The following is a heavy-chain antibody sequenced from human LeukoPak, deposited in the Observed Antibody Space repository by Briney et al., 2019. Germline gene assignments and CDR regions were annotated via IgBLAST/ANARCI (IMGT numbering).Heavy chain of an antibody. J-gene: IGHJ6*03. CDR3: ARDQGGTIGLYHYYYMDV. Sequence: GGSLRLSCAASGFTFSSYSMSWVRQAPGKGLEWVSSISSSSNYIYYADSLKGRFTISRDNAKNSLYLQMNSLRAEDTAVYYCARDQGGTIGLYHYYYMDVWGKGATVTVSS. V-gene: IGHV3-21*01. CDR1: GFTFSSYS. D-gene: IGHD1-7*01. CDR2: ISSSSNYI.